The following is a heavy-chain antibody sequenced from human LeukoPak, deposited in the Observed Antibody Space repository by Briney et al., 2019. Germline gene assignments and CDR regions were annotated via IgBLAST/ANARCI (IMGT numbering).Heavy chain of an antibody. Sequence: SETLSLTCTVSGGSISSYYWSWIRQPPGKGLEWIGYIYYSGSTNYNPSLKSRVTISVDTSKNQFSLKLSSVTAADTAVYYCARDSSGWESFPFYYYYGTDVWGQGTTVTVSS. V-gene: IGHV4-59*01. J-gene: IGHJ6*02. D-gene: IGHD6-19*01. CDR1: GGSISSYY. CDR2: IYYSGST. CDR3: ARDSSGWESFPFYYYYGTDV.